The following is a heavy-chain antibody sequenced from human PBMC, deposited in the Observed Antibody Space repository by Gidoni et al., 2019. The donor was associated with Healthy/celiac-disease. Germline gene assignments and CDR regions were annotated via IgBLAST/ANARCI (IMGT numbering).Heavy chain of an antibody. CDR3: ARGGVRTGYFYGY. CDR2: INHSGST. J-gene: IGHJ4*02. D-gene: IGHD3-9*01. CDR1: GGSFSGYY. Sequence: QVQLQQWGAGLLKPSEPLSLTCAVYGGSFSGYYWSWIRQPPGKGLEWIGEINHSGSTNYNPSLKSRVTISVDTSKNQFSLKLSSVTAADTAVYYCARGGVRTGYFYGYWGQGTLVTVSS. V-gene: IGHV4-34*01.